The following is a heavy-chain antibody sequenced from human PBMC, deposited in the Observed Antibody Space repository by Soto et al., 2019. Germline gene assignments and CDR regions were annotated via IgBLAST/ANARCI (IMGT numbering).Heavy chain of an antibody. D-gene: IGHD3-3*01. CDR1: AFPFSNCA. V-gene: IGHV3-23*01. CDR2: IRGSGGST. CDR3: AKVYSDFWSGYPYYFDF. Sequence: PGGSLRLSCAPSAFPFSNCAMNWYRPAPGKGLEWVSAIRGSGGSTYYAGTVKGRFTISRDNSKNTVYLQMNSLRAEDTAVYYCAKVYSDFWSGYPYYFDFWGQGTLVTVSS. J-gene: IGHJ4*02.